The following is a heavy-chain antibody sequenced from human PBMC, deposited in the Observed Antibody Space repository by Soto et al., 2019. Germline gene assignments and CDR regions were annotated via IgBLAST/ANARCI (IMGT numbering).Heavy chain of an antibody. V-gene: IGHV5-10-1*01. CDR3: ARHDNYAF. CDR1: GYSFTGYW. D-gene: IGHD4-4*01. CDR2: IDPRDSYT. Sequence: PGESLKISCKASGYSFTGYWIHWVRLMPGKGLEWMGKIDPRDSYTKYGPSFQGHVTTSADESISTVYLQWSSLKASDTAIYYCARHDNYAFWGQGTLVTVSS. J-gene: IGHJ4*02.